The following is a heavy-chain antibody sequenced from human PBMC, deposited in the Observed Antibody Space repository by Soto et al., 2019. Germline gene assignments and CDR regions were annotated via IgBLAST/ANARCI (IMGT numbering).Heavy chain of an antibody. Sequence: QITLKESGPTPVKPTQTLTLTCTFSGFSLSTSGVGVGWIRQPPGQALDWLALIYWNGDQRYSPSLKNRLTITKDTPKNQVVLSMTNVDPADTATYYCARLLRYPMGAFHFWGQGTRVTVSS. D-gene: IGHD3-9*01. V-gene: IGHV2-5*01. J-gene: IGHJ3*01. CDR2: IYWNGDQ. CDR1: GFSLSTSGVG. CDR3: ARLLRYPMGAFHF.